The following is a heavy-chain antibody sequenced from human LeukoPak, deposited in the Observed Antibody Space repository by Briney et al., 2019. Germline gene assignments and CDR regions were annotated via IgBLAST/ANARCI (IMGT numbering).Heavy chain of an antibody. CDR2: ISGSGGST. D-gene: IGHD4-17*01. CDR1: GLSFSSYA. Sequence: GGSLRLSCAASGLSFSSYAMNWVRQAPGKGLEWVSVISGSGGSTDYADSVKGRFTISRDNSKNTLYLQMNSLRAEDTAIYYCVKSVTTFNWYFDLWGRGTLVTVSS. V-gene: IGHV3-23*01. J-gene: IGHJ2*01. CDR3: VKSVTTFNWYFDL.